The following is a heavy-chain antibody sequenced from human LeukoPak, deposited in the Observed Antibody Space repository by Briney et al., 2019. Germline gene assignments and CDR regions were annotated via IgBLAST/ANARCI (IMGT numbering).Heavy chain of an antibody. CDR3: ARDPGDRAFDI. CDR1: GYTYTSYA. J-gene: IGHJ3*02. V-gene: IGHV1-3*01. CDR2: INAGNGNT. Sequence: ASVKVSCKASGYTYTSYAMHWVRQAPGQRLEWMGWINAGNGNTKYSQKFQGRVTITRDTSASTAYMELSSLRSEDTAVYYCARDPGDRAFDIWGQGTMVTVSS. D-gene: IGHD2-21*01.